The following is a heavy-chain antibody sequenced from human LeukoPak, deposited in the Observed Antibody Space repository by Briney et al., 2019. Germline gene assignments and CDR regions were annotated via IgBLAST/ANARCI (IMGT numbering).Heavy chain of an antibody. Sequence: ASVKVSCKASGYTFTCYYMHWVRQAPGQGLEWMGWINPNSGGTNYAQKFQGRVTMTRDTSISTAYMELSSLRSDDTAVYYCARGVGLYSSGSDYWGQGTLVTVSS. CDR3: ARGVGLYSSGSDY. CDR1: GYTFTCYY. J-gene: IGHJ4*02. CDR2: INPNSGGT. D-gene: IGHD6-19*01. V-gene: IGHV1-2*02.